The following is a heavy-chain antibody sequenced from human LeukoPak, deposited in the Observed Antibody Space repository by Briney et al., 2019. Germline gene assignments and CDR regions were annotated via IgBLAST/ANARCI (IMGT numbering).Heavy chain of an antibody. CDR1: GFTFSTST. Sequence: GGSLRLSCAAPGFTFSTSTMTWVRQAPGKGLQWISSISSASRTMYYAHSVKARFTISRANAERSLYLQMNSPRAEDTDVYYCVGGGVRDFWGQGTLVTVSS. D-gene: IGHD2-8*02. CDR2: ISSASRTM. J-gene: IGHJ4*02. V-gene: IGHV3-48*04. CDR3: VGGGVRDF.